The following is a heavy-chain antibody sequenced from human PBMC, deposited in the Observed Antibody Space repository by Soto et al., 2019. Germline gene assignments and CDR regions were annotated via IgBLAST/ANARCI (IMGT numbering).Heavy chain of an antibody. D-gene: IGHD2-2*01. J-gene: IGHJ5*02. CDR2: IYPGDSDT. V-gene: IGHV5-51*01. Sequence: GESLKISCKGSGYSFTSYWIGWVRQMPGKGLEWMGIIYPGDSDTRYSPSFQGQVTISADKSISTAYLQWSSLKASDTAMYYCARQVVPAAREFDPWGQGTLVTVSS. CDR1: GYSFTSYW. CDR3: ARQVVPAAREFDP.